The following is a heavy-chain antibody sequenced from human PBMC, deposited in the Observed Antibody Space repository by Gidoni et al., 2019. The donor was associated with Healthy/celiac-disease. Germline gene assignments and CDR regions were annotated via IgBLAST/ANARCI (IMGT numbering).Heavy chain of an antibody. CDR3: ARDRSLGSGSNFDY. CDR1: GFTFSSYG. CDR2: IWYDGSNK. J-gene: IGHJ4*02. D-gene: IGHD3-10*01. V-gene: IGHV3-33*01. Sequence: QVQLVESGGGVVQPGRSLRLSCAASGFTFSSYGMHWVRQAPGKGLGWVAVIWYDGSNKYYADSVKGRFTISRDNSKNTLYLQMNSLRAEDTAVYYCARDRSLGSGSNFDYWGQGTLVTVSS.